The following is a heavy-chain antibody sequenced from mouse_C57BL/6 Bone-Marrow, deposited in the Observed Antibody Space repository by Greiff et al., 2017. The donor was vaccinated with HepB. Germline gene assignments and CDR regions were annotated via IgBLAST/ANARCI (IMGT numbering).Heavy chain of an antibody. Sequence: VKVVESGAELARPGASVKLSCKASGYTFTSYGISWVKQRTGQGLEWIGEIYPRSGNTYYNEKFKGKATLTADKSASTAYMELRSLTSEDSAVYFCARLTGSSHWGQGTTLTVSS. V-gene: IGHV1-81*01. J-gene: IGHJ2*01. D-gene: IGHD1-1*01. CDR2: IYPRSGNT. CDR1: GYTFTSYG. CDR3: ARLTGSSH.